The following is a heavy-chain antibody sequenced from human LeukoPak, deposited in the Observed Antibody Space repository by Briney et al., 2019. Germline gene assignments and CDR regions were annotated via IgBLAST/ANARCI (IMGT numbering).Heavy chain of an antibody. Sequence: SETLSLTCTVSGGSISSYYWSWIRQPPGKGLEWIGYIYYSGSTNYNPSLKSRVTISVDTSKNQFSLKLSSVTAADTAVYYCARRSVEIATKGGNWFDPWGQGTLVTVSS. CDR1: GGSISSYY. D-gene: IGHD5-24*01. V-gene: IGHV4-59*08. J-gene: IGHJ5*02. CDR3: ARRSVEIATKGGNWFDP. CDR2: IYYSGST.